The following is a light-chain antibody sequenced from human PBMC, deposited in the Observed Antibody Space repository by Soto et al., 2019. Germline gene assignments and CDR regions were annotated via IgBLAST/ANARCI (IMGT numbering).Light chain of an antibody. V-gene: IGKV1-33*01. Sequence: DIRMTQSPSSLSASVGDRVTITCQASQDIFNYLNWYQQKPGKAPKLLIYDASNLETGVPSRFSGSGSGTDFTFTISSLQPEDIATEYCQQYDNRPHGTFGPGTKVDIK. CDR3: QQYDNRPHGT. CDR1: QDIFNY. J-gene: IGKJ3*01. CDR2: DAS.